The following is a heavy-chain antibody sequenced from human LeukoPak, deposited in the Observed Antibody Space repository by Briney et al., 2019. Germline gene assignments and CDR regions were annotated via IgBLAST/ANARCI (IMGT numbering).Heavy chain of an antibody. Sequence: AGGSQRLSCAASGFTLSSYAMSWVRQAPGKGLEWVSAISDSGNTYHADSVKGRFTISRDSSKNTLFLQMNRLRPEDAAVYYCAKAPVTTCRGAYCYPFDYWGQGTLVTVSS. J-gene: IGHJ4*02. V-gene: IGHV3-23*01. CDR3: AKAPVTTCRGAYCYPFDY. CDR2: ISDSGNT. D-gene: IGHD2-21*01. CDR1: GFTLSSYA.